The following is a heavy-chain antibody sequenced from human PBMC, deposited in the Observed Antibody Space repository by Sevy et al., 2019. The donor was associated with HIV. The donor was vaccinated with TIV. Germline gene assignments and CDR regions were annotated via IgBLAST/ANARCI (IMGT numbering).Heavy chain of an antibody. CDR1: GLTFSDYY. J-gene: IGHJ4*02. CDR2: ISSSGTTL. V-gene: IGHV3-11*01. CDR3: VGRRYSPAYSWSYHFDY. D-gene: IGHD3-16*01. Sequence: GGSLRLSCAASGLTFSDYYMSWIRQAPGKGLEWLSYISSSGTTLYSADSVKGRFAISRDNARNSLYLQMNSLRVEDTAVYFCVGRRYSPAYSWSYHFDYWGQGALVTVSS.